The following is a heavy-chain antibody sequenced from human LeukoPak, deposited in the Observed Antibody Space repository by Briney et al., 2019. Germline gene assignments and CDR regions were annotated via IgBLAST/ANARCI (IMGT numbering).Heavy chain of an antibody. CDR1: GFTFSSYA. CDR3: AKDLGDYGSGSYYNDYYYYYGMDV. J-gene: IGHJ6*02. Sequence: PGRSLRLSCAASGFTFSSYAMHWVRQAPGKGLEWVAVISYDGSNKYYADSVKGRFTISRDNSKNTLYLQMNSLRAEDTAVYYCAKDLGDYGSGSYYNDYYYYYGMDVWGQGTTVTVSS. D-gene: IGHD3-10*01. V-gene: IGHV3-30*04. CDR2: ISYDGSNK.